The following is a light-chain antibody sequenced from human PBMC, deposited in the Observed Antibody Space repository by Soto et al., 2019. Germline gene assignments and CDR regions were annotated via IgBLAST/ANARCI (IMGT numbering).Light chain of an antibody. V-gene: IGKV3-20*01. CDR1: QSVTSSY. CDR2: GAS. CDR3: QLYVSSPLT. Sequence: EIVLTQSPGTLSLSPGERATFSCRASQSVTSSYLAWYQQKPGQAPRLLIYGASSRAADVPDRFSGSGSGIDFILTISRLEPEDFALYYCQLYVSSPLTFGQGTKLEIK. J-gene: IGKJ2*01.